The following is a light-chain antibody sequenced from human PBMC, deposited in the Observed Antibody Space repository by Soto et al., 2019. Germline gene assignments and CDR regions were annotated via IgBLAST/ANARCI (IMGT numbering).Light chain of an antibody. V-gene: IGKV1-39*01. CDR3: QQIHSTSSYT. J-gene: IGKJ2*01. Sequence: DIQMTQSPSSLSASVGDRVTITCRARQNIRNYLNWYQQRPGKTPNLLVYAASNLRSGVPSRFSGSGSGTDFTLTISSLQPEDFATYYCQQIHSTSSYTFGQGTRVDIK. CDR1: QNIRNY. CDR2: AAS.